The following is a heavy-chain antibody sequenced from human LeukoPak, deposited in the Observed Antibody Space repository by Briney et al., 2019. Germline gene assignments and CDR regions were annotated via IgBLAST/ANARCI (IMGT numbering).Heavy chain of an antibody. CDR3: TRAPGTTGSPSYYYGMDV. D-gene: IGHD1-1*01. Sequence: PGGSLRLSCAASGFTFSSYAMSWVRQAPGKGLEWVSAISGSGGSTYYADSVKGRFTISRDNSKNALYLQMNSLRVEDTAVYYCTRAPGTTGSPSYYYGMDVWGQGTTVTVSS. V-gene: IGHV3-23*01. J-gene: IGHJ6*02. CDR2: ISGSGGST. CDR1: GFTFSSYA.